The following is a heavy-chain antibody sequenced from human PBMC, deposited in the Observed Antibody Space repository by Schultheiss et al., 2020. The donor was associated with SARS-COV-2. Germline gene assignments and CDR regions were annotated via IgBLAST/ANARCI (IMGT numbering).Heavy chain of an antibody. CDR3: AREVLGYYYDSSGSENPTALY. J-gene: IGHJ4*02. D-gene: IGHD3-22*01. V-gene: IGHV3-7*03. CDR2: IKQDGSEK. CDR1: GFTFSSYW. Sequence: GGSLRLSCAASGFTFSSYWMSWVRQAPGKGLEWVANIKQDGSEKYYVDSVKGRFTISRDNAKNSLYLQMNSLRAEDTAVYYCAREVLGYYYDSSGSENPTALYWGQGTLVTVSS.